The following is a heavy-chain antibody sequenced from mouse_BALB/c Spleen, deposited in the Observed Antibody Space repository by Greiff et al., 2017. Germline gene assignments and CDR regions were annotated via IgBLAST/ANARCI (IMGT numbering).Heavy chain of an antibody. CDR3: ARLRDY. CDR1: GYTFTSYW. Sequence: LQQPGSELVRPGASVKLSCKASGYTFTSYWMHWVKQRPGQGLEWIGNIYPGSGSTNYDEKFKSKATLTVDNSSSTAYMELRSLTSEDSAVYYCARLRDYWGQGTTLTVSS. J-gene: IGHJ2*01. D-gene: IGHD1-1*01. V-gene: IGHV1S22*01. CDR2: IYPGSGST.